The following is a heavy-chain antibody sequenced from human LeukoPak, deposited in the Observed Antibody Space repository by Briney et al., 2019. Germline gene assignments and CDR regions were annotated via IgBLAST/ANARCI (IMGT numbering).Heavy chain of an antibody. CDR2: INHSGST. D-gene: IGHD2-2*01. CDR3: ASGEVAVPADTDLTSGMDV. V-gene: IGHV4-34*01. CDR1: GGSFSGYY. J-gene: IGHJ6*02. Sequence: PSETLSLTCAVYGGSFSGYYWSWIRQPPGEGLEWLGEINHSGSTNYNPSLKSQVTISVDTSKNQFSLKLSSVTAADTAVYYCASGEVAVPADTDLTSGMDVWGQGTTVTVSS.